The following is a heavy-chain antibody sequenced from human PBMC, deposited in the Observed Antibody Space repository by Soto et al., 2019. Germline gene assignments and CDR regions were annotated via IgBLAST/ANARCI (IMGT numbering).Heavy chain of an antibody. J-gene: IGHJ5*01. Sequence: QVQLQQWGAGPLKPSETLSLSCGVSGEALGGYYWSCICPSSGKGLAWIGQLNHSGDTNYTPSLKSQATLSVDTPKHLLSLKMTSVTAADTAVYYCARVTPFYGIVVSIYHDCCWDSFGQGTTVTVSS. V-gene: IGHV4-34*01. CDR2: LNHSGDT. CDR3: ARVTPFYGIVVSIYHDCCWDS. CDR1: GEALGGYY. D-gene: IGHD2-21*01.